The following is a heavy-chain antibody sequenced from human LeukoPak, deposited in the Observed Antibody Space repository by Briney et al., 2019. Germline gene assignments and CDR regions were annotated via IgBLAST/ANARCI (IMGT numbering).Heavy chain of an antibody. J-gene: IGHJ3*02. CDR2: ISYDGSNK. Sequence: GGSLRLSCAASGFTFSSYAMSWVRQAPGKGLEWVAVISYDGSNKYYADSVKGRFTISRDNSKNTLYLQMNSLRAEDTAVYYCARGGRYCSGGSCYLLRGLDAFDIWGQGTMVTVSS. CDR3: ARGGRYCSGGSCYLLRGLDAFDI. CDR1: GFTFSSYA. V-gene: IGHV3-30*03. D-gene: IGHD2-15*01.